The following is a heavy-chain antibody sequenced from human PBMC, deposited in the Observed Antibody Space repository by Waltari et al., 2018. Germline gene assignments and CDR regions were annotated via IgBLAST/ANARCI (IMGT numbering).Heavy chain of an antibody. CDR1: GGSITRDY. J-gene: IGHJ5*02. CDR3: ARGGGDYPRNWFDP. CDR2: IYDSGNT. V-gene: IGHV4-59*01. Sequence: QVHLQESGSGLVKPSETLSLTCTVSGGSITRDYWSWIRQSPGKGLEWIGYIYDSGNTNYNPSLKSRVTISVDTSKNQFSLKLASVTAADTAVYYCARGGGDYPRNWFDPWGQGTLVTVSS. D-gene: IGHD4-17*01.